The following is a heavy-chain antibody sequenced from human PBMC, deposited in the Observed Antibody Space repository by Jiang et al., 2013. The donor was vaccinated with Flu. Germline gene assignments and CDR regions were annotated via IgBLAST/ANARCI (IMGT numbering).Heavy chain of an antibody. D-gene: IGHD2-2*01. Sequence: GSGLVKPSETLSLTCTVSGASISRSNYYWGWIRQPPGKGLEWVGNIFYSGSTFYNSSLRSRVTISVDTSKNHFSLKLTSVTAADTALYYCARLPNPYAGSLIIGGDLDSWGQGTLVTVSS. J-gene: IGHJ4*02. CDR2: IFYSGST. CDR3: ARLPNPYAGSLIIGGDLDS. CDR1: GASISRSNYY. V-gene: IGHV4-39*02.